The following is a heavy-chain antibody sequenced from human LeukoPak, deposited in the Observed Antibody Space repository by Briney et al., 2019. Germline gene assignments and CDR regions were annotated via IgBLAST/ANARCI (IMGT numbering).Heavy chain of an antibody. V-gene: IGHV4-4*02. Sequence: SETLSLTCAVSGGSISSGNWWSWVRQPPGKGLEWIGEIYHSGNTNYNPSLKSRLTISVDTSKNQFSLKLSSVTAADTAVYYCASGIAAGGYYFDYWGQETLVTVSS. J-gene: IGHJ4*02. CDR1: GGSISSGNW. D-gene: IGHD6-13*01. CDR2: IYHSGNT. CDR3: ASGIAAGGYYFDY.